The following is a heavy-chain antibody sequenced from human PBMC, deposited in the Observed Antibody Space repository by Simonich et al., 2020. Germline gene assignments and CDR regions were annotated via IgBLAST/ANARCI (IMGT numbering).Heavy chain of an antibody. Sequence: QVQLQESGPGLVKPSETLSLTCAVSGYSISSGYYWGWIRQPPGKGLEWIGSIYHSGNTYYNPSLKGRGTISVDTSKNQFSLKLSSVTAADTAVYYCARVGYSNYYYYGMDVWGQGTTVTVSS. CDR1: GYSISSGYY. D-gene: IGHD6-13*01. J-gene: IGHJ6*02. CDR3: ARVGYSNYYYYGMDV. V-gene: IGHV4-38-2*01. CDR2: IYHSGNT.